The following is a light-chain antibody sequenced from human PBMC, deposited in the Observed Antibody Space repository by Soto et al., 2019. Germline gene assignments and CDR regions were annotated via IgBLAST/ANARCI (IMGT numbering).Light chain of an antibody. CDR1: SSDVGTYNY. Sequence: QSALTQPASVSGSPGQSITISCTGTSSDVGTYNYVSWYQQHTGKAPKLMIYEVTNRPSGVSNRFSGSKSGNTASLTISGLQAEDEADYYCSSYTSSSTPYVFGTGTKLTVL. CDR3: SSYTSSSTPYV. CDR2: EVT. J-gene: IGLJ1*01. V-gene: IGLV2-14*01.